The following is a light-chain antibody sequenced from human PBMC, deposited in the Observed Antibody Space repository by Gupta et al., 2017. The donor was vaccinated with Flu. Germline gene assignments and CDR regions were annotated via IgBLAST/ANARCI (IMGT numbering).Light chain of an antibody. CDR1: QSVLYSSNNKNY. CDR3: QQYYGMPPT. J-gene: IGKJ3*01. Sequence: DIVMTQSPDSLAASLGERATTNCKSSQSVLYSSNNKNYLAWYQQKPGQPPKLLIYWASTRESGVPDRFSGSGSGTDFTLTISSLQAEDVAVYYCQQYYGMPPTFGPGTKVDIK. V-gene: IGKV4-1*01. CDR2: WAS.